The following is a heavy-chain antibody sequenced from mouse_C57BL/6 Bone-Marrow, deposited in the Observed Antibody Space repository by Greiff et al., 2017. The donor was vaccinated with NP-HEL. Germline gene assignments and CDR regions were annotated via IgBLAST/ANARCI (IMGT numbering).Heavy chain of an antibody. CDR3: ARPHYYGSSHWYFDV. Sequence: QVQLQQPGAELVRPGTSVKLSCKASGYTFTSYWMHWVKQRPGQGLKWIGVIDPSDSYTNYNQKFKGKATLTVDTSSSTAYMQLSSLTSEDSAVYYCARPHYYGSSHWYFDVWGTGTTVTVSS. V-gene: IGHV1-59*01. D-gene: IGHD1-1*01. J-gene: IGHJ1*03. CDR2: IDPSDSYT. CDR1: GYTFTSYW.